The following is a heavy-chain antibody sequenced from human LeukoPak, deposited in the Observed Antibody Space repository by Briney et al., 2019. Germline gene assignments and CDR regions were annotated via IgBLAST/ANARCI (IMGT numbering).Heavy chain of an antibody. CDR3: AREEAAAGQYYFDY. CDR1: GGSISSGSYY. CDR2: IYTSGST. D-gene: IGHD6-13*01. Sequence: SETLSLTCTVSGGSISSGSYYWSWIRQPAGQGLEWIGRIYTSGSTNYNPSLKSRVTISVDTSKNQFSLKLSSVTAADTAVYYCAREEAAAGQYYFDYWGQGTLVTVSS. J-gene: IGHJ4*02. V-gene: IGHV4-61*02.